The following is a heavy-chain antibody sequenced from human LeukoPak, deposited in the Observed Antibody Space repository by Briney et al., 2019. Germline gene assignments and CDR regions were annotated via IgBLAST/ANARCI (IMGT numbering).Heavy chain of an antibody. CDR1: GYSFTNYW. D-gene: IGHD1-14*01. CDR2: IHPGDSDI. V-gene: IGHV5-51*01. Sequence: GESLKISCEASGYSFTNYWIGWVRQMPGKGLEWMGIIHPGDSDIRYSPSFQGQVTISVDKSINTAYVQWNSLKASDTAIYYCARWPTGPTNWFDPWGQGTLVTVSS. CDR3: ARWPTGPTNWFDP. J-gene: IGHJ5*02.